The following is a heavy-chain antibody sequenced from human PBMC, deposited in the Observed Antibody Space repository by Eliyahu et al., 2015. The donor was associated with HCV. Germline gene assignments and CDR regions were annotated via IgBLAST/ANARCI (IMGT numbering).Heavy chain of an antibody. CDR2: ISSSSSYI. D-gene: IGHD3-22*01. Sequence: EVQLVESGGGLVKPGGSLRLSCAASGFTFNXYSMKWVRQAPGKGLEWVSSISSSSSYIYYADSVKGRFTISRDNAKNSLYLQMNSLRAEDTAVYYCASSRYYSDSSRYYPDYWGQGTLVTVSS. CDR3: ASSRYYSDSSRYYPDY. CDR1: GFTFNXYS. J-gene: IGHJ4*02. V-gene: IGHV3-21*01.